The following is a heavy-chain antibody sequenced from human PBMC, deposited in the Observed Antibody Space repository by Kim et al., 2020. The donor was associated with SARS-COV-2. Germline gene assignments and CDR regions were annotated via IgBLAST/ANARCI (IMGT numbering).Heavy chain of an antibody. CDR3: ARDSRSNYDFWSGYYSDDRYYYYGMDV. V-gene: IGHV4-59*13. CDR2: IYYSGST. J-gene: IGHJ6*02. Sequence: SETLSLTCTVSGGSISSYYWSWIRQPPGKGLEWIGYIYYSGSTNYNPSLKSRVTISVDTSKNQFSLKLSSVTAADTAVYYCARDSRSNYDFWSGYYSDDRYYYYGMDVWGQGTTVTVSS. D-gene: IGHD3-3*01. CDR1: GGSISSYY.